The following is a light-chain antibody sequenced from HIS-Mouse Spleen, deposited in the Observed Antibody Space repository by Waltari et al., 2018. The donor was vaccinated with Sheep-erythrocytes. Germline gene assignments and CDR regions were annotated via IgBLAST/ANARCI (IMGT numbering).Light chain of an antibody. V-gene: IGLV3-1*01. CDR2: QDS. Sequence: SYELTQPPSVSVSPGQTASITCSGDKLGDKYACWYQRKPGQSPVLVIFQDSNRPSGIPERFSCSNSGNTATLTIRGTQAMDEAGYYCQAWDSSTVVFGGGTKLTVL. J-gene: IGLJ2*01. CDR1: KLGDKY. CDR3: QAWDSSTVV.